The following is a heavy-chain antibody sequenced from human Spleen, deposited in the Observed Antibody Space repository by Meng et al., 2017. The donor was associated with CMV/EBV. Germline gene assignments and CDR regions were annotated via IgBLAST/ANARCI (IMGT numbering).Heavy chain of an antibody. CDR2: VRVYNGDT. J-gene: IGHJ5*02. CDR1: GYTFASYG. V-gene: IGHV1-18*01. D-gene: IGHD2-21*01. Sequence: ASVKVSCKPSGYTFASYGINWVRQAPGQGLEWLGWVRVYNGDTKYAQKFQDRVTMTTDTSTSTAYLELRSLRSDDTAVYYCARRGPSYCGVDCLAWFDPWGQGTLVTVSS. CDR3: ARRGPSYCGVDCLAWFDP.